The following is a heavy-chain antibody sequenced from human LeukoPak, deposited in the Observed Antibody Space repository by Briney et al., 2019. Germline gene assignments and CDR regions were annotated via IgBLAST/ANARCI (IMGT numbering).Heavy chain of an antibody. J-gene: IGHJ3*02. V-gene: IGHV3-48*01. CDR2: ISNSSTI. CDR3: AREAPQYYYDSSGSHAFDI. D-gene: IGHD3-22*01. Sequence: SLSHAASGFTFRRYCMIWVRQAPGKALEWVSYISNSSTIYYADSVKGRFTISRDNAKNSLYLQMNSLRAEDTAVYYCAREAPQYYYDSSGSHAFDIWGQGTMVTVSS. CDR1: GFTFRRYC.